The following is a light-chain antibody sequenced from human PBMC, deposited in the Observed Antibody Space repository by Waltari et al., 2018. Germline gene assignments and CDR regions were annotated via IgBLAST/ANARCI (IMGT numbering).Light chain of an antibody. Sequence: EIVLTQSPATLSLSPVERATLSCRASQSVRSYLAWYQQKPGQAPRLLIYDASNRATGIPARFSGSGSGTDFTLTISSLEPEDFAVYYCQQRSNWPPTFGQGTQLEIK. V-gene: IGKV3-11*01. J-gene: IGKJ2*01. CDR2: DAS. CDR3: QQRSNWPPT. CDR1: QSVRSY.